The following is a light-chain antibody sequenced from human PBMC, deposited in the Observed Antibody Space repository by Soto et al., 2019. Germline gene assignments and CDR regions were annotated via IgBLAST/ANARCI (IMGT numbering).Light chain of an antibody. J-gene: IGLJ2*01. V-gene: IGLV3-21*04. Sequence: VLTQPPSVSVAPGKTARITCGGNNIGSKSVHWYQQKPGQAPVLVIYYDSDRPSGIPERFSGSNSGNTATLTISRVEAGDEADYYCQVWDSSSDEFGGGTKLTVL. CDR3: QVWDSSSDE. CDR1: NIGSKS. CDR2: YDS.